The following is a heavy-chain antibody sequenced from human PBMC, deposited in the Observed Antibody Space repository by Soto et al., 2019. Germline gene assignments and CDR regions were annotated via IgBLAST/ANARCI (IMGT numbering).Heavy chain of an antibody. CDR3: ARGSSNWAYYFDF. J-gene: IGHJ4*02. CDR1: GFTFSSYS. Sequence: EVHLVESGGGLVQRGGSLRLSCAASGFTFSSYSLNWVRQAPGKGMEWVSYITSSGTTVYYADSVRGRFTISRDNAKNSLYLQMNSLRDDDTAVYYCARGSSNWAYYFDFWGQGTLVTVSS. CDR2: ITSSGTTV. D-gene: IGHD6-13*01. V-gene: IGHV3-48*02.